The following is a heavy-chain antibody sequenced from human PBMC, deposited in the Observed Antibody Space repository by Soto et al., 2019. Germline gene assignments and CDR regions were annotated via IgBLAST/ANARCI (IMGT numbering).Heavy chain of an antibody. Sequence: HPGGSLTLSCAVSRFTFSCYAVNWVRQAPGKGLEWVSSVSANGRNTYYADSVKGRFTVSRDKSENALFLQLDSLRVEDTAIYYCAKDLSSLGWLALGAPFDSWGPGTLVTVSS. V-gene: IGHV3-23*01. CDR3: AKDLSSLGWLALGAPFDS. D-gene: IGHD3-22*01. CDR1: RFTFSCYA. CDR2: VSANGRNT. J-gene: IGHJ4*02.